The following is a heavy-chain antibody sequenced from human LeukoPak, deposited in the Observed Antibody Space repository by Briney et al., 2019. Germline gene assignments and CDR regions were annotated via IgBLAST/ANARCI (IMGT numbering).Heavy chain of an antibody. V-gene: IGHV1-69*13. CDR2: IIPTFGTA. CDR3: ASGGQSIVGAIPFDY. J-gene: IGHJ4*02. CDR1: GGTFSSYA. D-gene: IGHD1-26*01. Sequence: ASVKVSCKVSGGTFSSYAISWVRQAPGQGLEWMGGIIPTFGTANYAQKFQGRVTITADESTSTAYMELSSLRSEDTAVYYCASGGQSIVGAIPFDYWGQGTLVTVSS.